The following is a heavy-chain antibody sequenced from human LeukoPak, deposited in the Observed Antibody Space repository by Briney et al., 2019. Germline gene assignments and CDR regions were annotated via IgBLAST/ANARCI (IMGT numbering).Heavy chain of an antibody. V-gene: IGHV4-34*01. Sequence: PSETLSLTCAVYGGSFSGYYWSWIRQPPGKGLEWIGEINHSGSTNYNPSLKSRVTISVDTSKNQFSLKLSSVTAADTAVYYCARGGVTYYYGSGSRSYDPWGQGTLVTVSS. J-gene: IGHJ5*02. D-gene: IGHD3-10*01. CDR2: INHSGST. CDR3: ARGGVTYYYGSGSRSYDP. CDR1: GGSFSGYY.